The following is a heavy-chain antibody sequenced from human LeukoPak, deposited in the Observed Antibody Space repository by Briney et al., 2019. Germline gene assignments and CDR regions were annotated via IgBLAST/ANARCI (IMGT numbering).Heavy chain of an antibody. CDR2: INGAGDNT. CDR1: GYTFNSHG. CDR3: AKVSVCYGCYLDY. Sequence: GGSLRLSCAASGYTFNSHGLTWVRQAPGKGLEWVSTINGAGDNTYYAETVKGRFTISRDNSKNTLYLQMHSLRAEDTAIYYCAKVSVCYGCYLDYWGQGTLVTVS. D-gene: IGHD3-16*01. V-gene: IGHV3-23*01. J-gene: IGHJ4*02.